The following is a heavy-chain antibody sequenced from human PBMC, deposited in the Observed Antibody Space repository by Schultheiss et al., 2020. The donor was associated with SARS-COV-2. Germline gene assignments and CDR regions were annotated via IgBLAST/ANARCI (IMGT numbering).Heavy chain of an antibody. CDR3: ARFSNGDYFWSGYIYYYYYGMDV. CDR2: ISYDGSNK. D-gene: IGHD3-3*01. V-gene: IGHV3-30*12. J-gene: IGHJ6*02. Sequence: GESLKISCAASGFTFSSYGMHWVRQAPGKGLEWVAVISYDGSNKYYADSVKGRFTISRDNAKNSLYLQMNSLRAEDTAVYYCARFSNGDYFWSGYIYYYYYGMDVWGQGTTVTVSS. CDR1: GFTFSSYG.